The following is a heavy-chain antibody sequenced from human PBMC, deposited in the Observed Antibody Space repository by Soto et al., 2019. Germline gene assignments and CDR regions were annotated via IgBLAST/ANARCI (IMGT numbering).Heavy chain of an antibody. D-gene: IGHD7-27*01. CDR1: VYSFTSYW. Sequence: GESLKISCKGSVYSFTSYWISWVRQMPGKGLEWMGRIDPSDSYTNYSPSFQGHVTISADKSISTAYLQWSSLKASDTAMYYCARHPWAPPPYYFDYWGQGTLVTVSS. CDR3: ARHPWAPPPYYFDY. J-gene: IGHJ4*02. V-gene: IGHV5-10-1*01. CDR2: IDPSDSYT.